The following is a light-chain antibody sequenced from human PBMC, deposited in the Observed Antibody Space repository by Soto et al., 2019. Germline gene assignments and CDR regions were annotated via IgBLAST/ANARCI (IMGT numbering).Light chain of an antibody. CDR3: SSYTGSSYV. CDR2: EVN. CDR1: GSDVGDYNY. Sequence: QSMLTQPPSASGSPGQSVTISCTGTGSDVGDYNYVSWYQQHPGKAPKLMIYEVNKRPSGVPDRFSGSKSGNTASLTVSGLQAEDEANYYCSSYTGSSYVFGTGTKVTVL. V-gene: IGLV2-8*01. J-gene: IGLJ1*01.